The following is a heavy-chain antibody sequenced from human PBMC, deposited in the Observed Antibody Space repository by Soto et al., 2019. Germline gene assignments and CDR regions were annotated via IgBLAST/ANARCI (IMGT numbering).Heavy chain of an antibody. V-gene: IGHV3-48*02. D-gene: IGHD4-17*01. CDR2: ISSSSSTI. CDR3: ARDYGGITYYYYYGMDV. Sequence: GGSLRLSCTASGFTFGDYAMSWFRQAPGKGLEWVGFISSSSSTIYYADSVKGRFTTSRDNAKNSLYLQMNSLRDEDTAVYYCARDYGGITYYYYYGMDVWGQGTLVTVSS. CDR1: GFTFGDYA. J-gene: IGHJ6*02.